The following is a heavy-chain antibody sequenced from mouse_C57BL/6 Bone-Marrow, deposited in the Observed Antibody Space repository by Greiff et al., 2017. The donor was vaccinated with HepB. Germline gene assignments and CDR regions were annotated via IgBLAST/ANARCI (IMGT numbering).Heavy chain of an antibody. V-gene: IGHV5-17*01. CDR2: ISSGSSTI. CDR1: GFTFSDYG. Sequence: EVKVVESGGGLVKPGGSLKLSCAASGFTFSDYGMHWVRQAPEKGLEWVAYISSGSSTIYYADTVKGRFTISRGNAKNTLFLQMTSLRSEDTAMYYCARTTVVTYWYFDVWGTGTTVTVSS. CDR3: ARTTVVTYWYFDV. J-gene: IGHJ1*03. D-gene: IGHD1-1*01.